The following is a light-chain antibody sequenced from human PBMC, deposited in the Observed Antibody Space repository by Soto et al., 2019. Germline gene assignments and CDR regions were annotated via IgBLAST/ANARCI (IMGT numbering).Light chain of an antibody. CDR2: GAS. J-gene: IGKJ3*01. CDR1: QSISNY. Sequence: DIQMTQSPSSLSASVGDRVTITCRASQSISNYLNWYQQKPGKAPNFLIYGASSLQSGFPSRFSGSGSGTDFTLTISTLQPEDFATYYCQQTYSTPLFTFGPGNKVDMK. CDR3: QQTYSTPLFT. V-gene: IGKV1-39*01.